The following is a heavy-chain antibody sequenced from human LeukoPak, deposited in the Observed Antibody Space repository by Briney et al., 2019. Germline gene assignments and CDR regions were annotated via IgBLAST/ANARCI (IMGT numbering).Heavy chain of an antibody. J-gene: IGHJ6*03. V-gene: IGHV4-34*01. Sequence: PSETLSLTCAVYGGSFSGYYWSWIRQPPGKGLEWIGEINHGGSTNYNPSLKSRVTISVDTSKNQFYLRLSSVTAADTAVYYCARLAALRGFYYYMDVWGKGTTVTVSS. CDR3: ARLAALRGFYYYMDV. CDR2: INHGGST. D-gene: IGHD6-6*01. CDR1: GGSFSGYY.